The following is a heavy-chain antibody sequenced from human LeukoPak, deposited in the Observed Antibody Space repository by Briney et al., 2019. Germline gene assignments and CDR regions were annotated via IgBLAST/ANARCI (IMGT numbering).Heavy chain of an antibody. V-gene: IGHV4-31*03. D-gene: IGHD6-19*01. CDR1: GGSISSGGYC. CDR2: INYSGST. Sequence: PSQTLSLTCTVSGGSISSGGYCWSWIRQHPGKGLEWIGYINYSGSTYYNPSLKSRVTISVDTSKNQFSLKLSPVTAADTAVYYCARRPHTGYSGDWGPHDYYYGMNVWGQGTTVTVSS. J-gene: IGHJ6*02. CDR3: ARRPHTGYSGDWGPHDYYYGMNV.